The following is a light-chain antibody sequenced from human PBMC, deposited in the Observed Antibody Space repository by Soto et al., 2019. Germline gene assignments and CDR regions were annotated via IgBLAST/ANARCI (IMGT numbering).Light chain of an antibody. CDR3: QQYDIYWT. CDR1: QSISSW. V-gene: IGKV1-5*03. Sequence: DIQMTQSPSTLSASIGDRVTITCRASQSISSWLAWYQQKPGKAPNLLIYKASSLESGVPSRFSGGGSGTEFTLTISSLQPDDTATYYCQQYDIYWTFGQGTKVEIK. CDR2: KAS. J-gene: IGKJ1*01.